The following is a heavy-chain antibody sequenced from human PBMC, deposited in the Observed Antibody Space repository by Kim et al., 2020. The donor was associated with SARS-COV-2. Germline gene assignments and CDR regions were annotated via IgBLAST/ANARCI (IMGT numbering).Heavy chain of an antibody. D-gene: IGHD1-1*01. CDR1: GFTFSSDS. CDR3: ARGGTTETRGGWFDC. CDR2: ISSSNYI. V-gene: IGHV3-21*01. Sequence: GGSLRLSCAASGFTFSSDSMNWVRQAPGKGLEWVSSISSSNYIYYADSVKGRFTISRDNPKNSLYLQMHSLSAEDTAVYYCARGGTTETRGGWFDCWGQG. J-gene: IGHJ5*02.